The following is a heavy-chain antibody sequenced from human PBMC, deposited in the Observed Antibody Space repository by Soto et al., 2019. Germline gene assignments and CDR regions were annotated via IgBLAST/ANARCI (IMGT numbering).Heavy chain of an antibody. CDR2: ISGYNGNT. CDR3: ARDRGGDGMDD. Sequence: QVQLVQSGAEVKKPGASVKVSCKASGYTFSSYGISWVRQAPGQGLEWMGWISGYNGNTNYAQKLQGRVTMTIDTSTSTGYMELRSLRSDDTAVYYCARDRGGDGMDDWGQGTTVTVSS. D-gene: IGHD3-16*01. V-gene: IGHV1-18*01. CDR1: GYTFSSYG. J-gene: IGHJ6*02.